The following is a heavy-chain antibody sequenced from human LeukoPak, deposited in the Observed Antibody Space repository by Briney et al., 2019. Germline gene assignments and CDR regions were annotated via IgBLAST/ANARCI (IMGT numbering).Heavy chain of an antibody. Sequence: PGGSLRLSCAASGLNVSTNYMSWVRQVLGRGLEWVSVIDRGSGTNYADSVEGRFTISRHKSKNTVYLQMNSLRAEDTAVYYCARLKYQLIFDYWGQGALVTVSS. CDR3: ARLKYQLIFDY. CDR1: GLNVSTNY. D-gene: IGHD2-2*01. J-gene: IGHJ4*02. CDR2: IDRGSGT. V-gene: IGHV3-53*04.